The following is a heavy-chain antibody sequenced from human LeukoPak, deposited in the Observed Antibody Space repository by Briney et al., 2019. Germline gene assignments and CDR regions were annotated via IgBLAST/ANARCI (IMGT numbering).Heavy chain of an antibody. D-gene: IGHD3-10*01. CDR2: LDESGRP. V-gene: IGHV4-39*07. J-gene: IGHJ4*02. CDR3: ARGRSGFGELYYFDY. Sequence: PSETLSLTCSVSGGSTRRGRHHWACVRQPPGKGLEFIGSLDESGRPYYNAPLKSRVTISEDSSGRQFSLNLSSVTAADTAVYYCARGRSGFGELYYFDYWGQGTLVTVSS. CDR1: GGSTRRGRHH.